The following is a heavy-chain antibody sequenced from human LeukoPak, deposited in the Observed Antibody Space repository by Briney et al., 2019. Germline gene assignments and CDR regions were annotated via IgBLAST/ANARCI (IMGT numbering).Heavy chain of an antibody. CDR1: GFTFSSYS. Sequence: PGGSLRLSCAASGFTFSSYSMNWVRQAPGKGLEWVSSISSSSSYIYYADSVKGRFTISRDNAKNSLYLQMNSLRAEDTAVYYCARDRSYDATSVFDYWGQGTLVTVSS. D-gene: IGHD4-17*01. J-gene: IGHJ4*02. V-gene: IGHV3-21*01. CDR2: ISSSSSYI. CDR3: ARDRSYDATSVFDY.